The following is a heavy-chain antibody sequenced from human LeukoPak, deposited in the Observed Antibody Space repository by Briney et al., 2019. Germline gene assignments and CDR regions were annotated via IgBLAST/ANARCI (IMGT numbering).Heavy chain of an antibody. D-gene: IGHD2-21*01. V-gene: IGHV3-48*01. Sequence: GGSLRLSCAASGFTFKDYSMNWVRQALGKGLEFVSYISSSHIYYADSVKGRFTISRDNAKNSLYLEMNSLRAEDTAVYYCARDHDWGFDYWGQGILVTVSS. CDR1: GFTFKDYS. CDR2: ISSSHI. J-gene: IGHJ4*02. CDR3: ARDHDWGFDY.